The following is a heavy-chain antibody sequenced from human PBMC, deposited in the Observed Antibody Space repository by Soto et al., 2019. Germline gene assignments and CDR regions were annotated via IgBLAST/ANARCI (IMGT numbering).Heavy chain of an antibody. V-gene: IGHV1-18*01. CDR3: ARGGDVNYYHGMDV. J-gene: IGHJ6*02. CDR1: GYTFTSYG. Sequence: QVQLVQSGGEVKKPGASVKLSCTASGYTFTSYGISWVRQAPGQGLEWMGWISAYNGKTNYAQNVQCRVTMTTDTSTRTACMDLRSLRSDDTAVYYCARGGDVNYYHGMDVWGQGTTVTVSS. CDR2: ISAYNGKT. D-gene: IGHD5-12*01.